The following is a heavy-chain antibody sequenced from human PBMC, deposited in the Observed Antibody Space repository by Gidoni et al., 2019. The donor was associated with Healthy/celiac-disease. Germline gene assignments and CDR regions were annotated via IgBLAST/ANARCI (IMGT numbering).Heavy chain of an antibody. CDR1: GFTFSSYS. Sequence: EVQLVESGGGLVQPGGSLRLSCAASGFTFSSYSMNWVRQAPGKGLEWVSYISSSSSNINYADSVKGRFTISRDNAKNSLYLQMNSLRDEDTAVYYCARDPGPVCSGGSCYTPRNYYYYYGMDVWGQGTTVTVSS. CDR3: ARDPGPVCSGGSCYTPRNYYYYYGMDV. CDR2: ISSSSSNI. D-gene: IGHD2-15*01. J-gene: IGHJ6*02. V-gene: IGHV3-48*02.